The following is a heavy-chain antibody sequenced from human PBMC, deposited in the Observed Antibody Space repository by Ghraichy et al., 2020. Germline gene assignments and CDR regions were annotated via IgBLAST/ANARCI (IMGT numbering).Heavy chain of an antibody. Sequence: LRLSCAVSGDSISRGGYSWSSIRQPPGKGLEWIGYIYHSGSTYYNPSLKSRVTISVDRSKSQFSLKLSSVTAADTAVYYCARAGYYGSDYYFDYWGQGTLVTVSS. CDR2: IYHSGST. J-gene: IGHJ4*02. CDR3: ARAGYYGSDYYFDY. V-gene: IGHV4-30-2*01. D-gene: IGHD3-10*01. CDR1: GDSISRGGYS.